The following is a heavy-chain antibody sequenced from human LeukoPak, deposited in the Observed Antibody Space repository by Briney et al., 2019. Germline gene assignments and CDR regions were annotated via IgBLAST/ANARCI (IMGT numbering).Heavy chain of an antibody. CDR3: ARALRGSTTYYFDY. CDR1: GVPGGSFTSYS. Sequence: SETLSLTCSVSGVPGGSFTSYSWTWIRQSAEEGLEWIGRVYTSGSTNFNPSLQSRVTMLLDTSKNQFSLTLNSVTAADTAVYYCARALRGSTTYYFDYWGRGILVTVSS. D-gene: IGHD1-26*01. J-gene: IGHJ4*02. CDR2: VYTSGST. V-gene: IGHV4-4*07.